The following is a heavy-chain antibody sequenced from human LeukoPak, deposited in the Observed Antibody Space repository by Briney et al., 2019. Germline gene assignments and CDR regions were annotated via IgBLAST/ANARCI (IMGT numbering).Heavy chain of an antibody. V-gene: IGHV1-69*13. CDR2: IIPIFGTA. J-gene: IGHJ5*02. CDR1: GGTFSSYA. Sequence: ASVKVSCKASGGTFSSYAISWVRQAPGQGLEWMGGIIPIFGTANYAQKFQGRVTITADESTSTAYMELSSLRSEDTAVYYCARGNFYCSGGSCYRGPYNWFDPWGQGTLVTVSS. D-gene: IGHD2-15*01. CDR3: ARGNFYCSGGSCYRGPYNWFDP.